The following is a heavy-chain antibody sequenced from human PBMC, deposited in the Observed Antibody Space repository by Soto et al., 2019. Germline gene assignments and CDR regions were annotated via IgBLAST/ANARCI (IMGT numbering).Heavy chain of an antibody. CDR3: ARVDYGDYGWYFDL. CDR2: IYSGGAT. D-gene: IGHD4-17*01. J-gene: IGHJ2*01. V-gene: IGHV3-53*01. Sequence: GSPRLSCAASGFTVTNKYMTWVRQAPGKGLEWVSLIYSGGATSYADSVKGRFTISRDNSKDILYLQVNSLRAEDTAVYYCARVDYGDYGWYFDLWGRGTLVTVSS. CDR1: GFTVTNKY.